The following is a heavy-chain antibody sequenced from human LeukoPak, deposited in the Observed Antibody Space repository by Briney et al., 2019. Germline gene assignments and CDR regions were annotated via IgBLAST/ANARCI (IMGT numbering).Heavy chain of an antibody. J-gene: IGHJ1*01. CDR2: IYYSGST. D-gene: IGHD3-10*01. CDR1: GGSISSYY. Sequence: LETLSLTRTVSGGSISSYYWSWIRQPPGKGLEWLGYIYYSGSTNYNPSLKSRVTISVDTSKNQFSLKLSSVTAADTAVYYCARALSGSGSYSSHWGQGTLVTVSS. CDR3: ARALSGSGSYSSH. V-gene: IGHV4-59*08.